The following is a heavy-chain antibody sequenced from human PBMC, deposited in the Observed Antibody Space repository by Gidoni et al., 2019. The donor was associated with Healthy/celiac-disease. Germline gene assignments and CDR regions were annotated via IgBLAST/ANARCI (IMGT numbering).Heavy chain of an antibody. V-gene: IGHV1-69*01. J-gene: IGHJ3*02. D-gene: IGHD3-22*01. CDR3: ARGDYYDSSGYGDAFDI. Sequence: GRVTITADESTSTAYMELSSLRSEDTAVYYCARGDYYDSSGYGDAFDIWGQGTMVTVSS.